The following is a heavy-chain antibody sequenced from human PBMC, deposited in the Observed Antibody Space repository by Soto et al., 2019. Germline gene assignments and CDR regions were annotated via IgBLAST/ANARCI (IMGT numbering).Heavy chain of an antibody. D-gene: IGHD3-10*01. V-gene: IGHV3-30*18. J-gene: IGHJ4*02. CDR2: ISYDGSNK. Sequence: GGSLRLSCAASGFTFSSYGMHWVRQAPGKGLEWVAVISYDGSNKYYADSVKGRFTISRDNSKNTLYLQMNSLRAEDTAVYYCAKKPPAGAFDYWGQGTLVTVSS. CDR3: AKKPPAGAFDY. CDR1: GFTFSSYG.